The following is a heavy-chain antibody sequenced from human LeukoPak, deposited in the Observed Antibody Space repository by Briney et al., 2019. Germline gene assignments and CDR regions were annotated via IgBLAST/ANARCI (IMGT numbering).Heavy chain of an antibody. CDR1: GFTFRTYW. Sequence: PGGSLRPSCAASGFTFRTYWMSWVRQAPGKGLEWVANIKQDGSEKYYVDSVKGRFTISRDNAKNSLYLQMNSLRVEDTAVYYCARGRLGANDYWGQGTLVTVSS. CDR2: IKQDGSEK. D-gene: IGHD1-26*01. J-gene: IGHJ4*02. V-gene: IGHV3-7*01. CDR3: ARGRLGANDY.